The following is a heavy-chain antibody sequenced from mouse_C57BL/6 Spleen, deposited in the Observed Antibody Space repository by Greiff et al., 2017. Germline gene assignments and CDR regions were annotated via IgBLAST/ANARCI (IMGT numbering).Heavy chain of an antibody. V-gene: IGHV5-16*01. CDR2: INYDGSST. J-gene: IGHJ1*03. D-gene: IGHD2-5*01. CDR1: GFTFSDYY. Sequence: EVMLVESEGGLVQPGSSMKLSCTASGFTFSDYYMAWVRQVPEKGLEWVANINYDGSSTYYLDSLKSRFIISRDNAKNILYLQMSSLKSEDTATYYCARDYSKGWYFDVWGTGTTVTVSS. CDR3: ARDYSKGWYFDV.